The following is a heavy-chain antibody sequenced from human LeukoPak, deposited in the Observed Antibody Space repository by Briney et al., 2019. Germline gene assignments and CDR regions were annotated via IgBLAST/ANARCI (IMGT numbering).Heavy chain of an antibody. D-gene: IGHD2-15*01. Sequence: GGSLRLSCAASGFTFSDYYMGWIRQAPGKGLEWVSYISSSGSTIYYADSVKGRFTISRDNAKNSLYLQMNSLRAEDTAVYYCARDPHSARAFDYWGQGTLVTVSS. CDR3: ARDPHSARAFDY. CDR1: GFTFSDYY. CDR2: ISSSGSTI. J-gene: IGHJ4*02. V-gene: IGHV3-11*01.